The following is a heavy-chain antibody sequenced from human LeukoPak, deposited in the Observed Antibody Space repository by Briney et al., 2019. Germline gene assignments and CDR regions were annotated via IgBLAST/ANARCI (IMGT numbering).Heavy chain of an antibody. Sequence: GGSLRLSCAASGFTFSSYSMNWVRQAPGKGLEWVSYISSSSSTIYYADSVKGRFTISRDNAKNSLYLQMNSLRAEDTAVYYCARDVDWNYMGVDYWGQGTLVTVSS. CDR1: GFTFSSYS. V-gene: IGHV3-48*01. CDR2: ISSSSSTI. CDR3: ARDVDWNYMGVDY. D-gene: IGHD1-7*01. J-gene: IGHJ4*02.